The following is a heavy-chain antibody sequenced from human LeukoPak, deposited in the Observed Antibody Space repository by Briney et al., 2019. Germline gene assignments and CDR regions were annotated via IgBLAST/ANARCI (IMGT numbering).Heavy chain of an antibody. CDR1: GFTFSSYS. CDR3: ARWGYSSGWYYYDI. Sequence: PGGSLRLSCAASGFTFSSYSMNWVRQAPGKGLEWVANIKQDGSEKYYVESVKGRFTISRDNAKNSLYLQMNSLRDEDTAVYYCARWGYSSGWYYYDIWGQGTMVTVSS. D-gene: IGHD6-19*01. CDR2: IKQDGSEK. V-gene: IGHV3-7*01. J-gene: IGHJ3*02.